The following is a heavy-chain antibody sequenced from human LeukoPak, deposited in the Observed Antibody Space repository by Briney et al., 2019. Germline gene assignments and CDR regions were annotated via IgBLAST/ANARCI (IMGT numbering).Heavy chain of an antibody. CDR2: ISGGGGGT. D-gene: IGHD3-10*01. CDR3: AKDQTMIRGVGFDY. V-gene: IGHV3-23*01. Sequence: PGGSLRLSCAASGFTFSTYAMSWVRQAPGRGLEWVSTISGGGGGTYYADSVKGRFTISRDNSKNTLYLQMNSLRAEDTAVYYCAKDQTMIRGVGFDYWGQGTLVTVSS. J-gene: IGHJ4*02. CDR1: GFTFSTYA.